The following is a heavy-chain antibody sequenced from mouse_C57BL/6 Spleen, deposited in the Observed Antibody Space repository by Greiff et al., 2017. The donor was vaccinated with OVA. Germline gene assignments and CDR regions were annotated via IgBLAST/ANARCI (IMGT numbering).Heavy chain of an antibody. J-gene: IGHJ2*01. CDR1: GFTFSSYA. D-gene: IGHD1-1*01. CDR3: ARDQITTVPHCDY. CDR2: ISDGGSYT. V-gene: IGHV5-4*01. Sequence: DVMLVESGGGLVKPGGSLKLSCAASGFTFSSYAMSWVRQTPEKRLEWVATISDGGSYTYYPDNVKGRFTISRDNAKNNLYLQMSHLKSEDTAMYYCARDQITTVPHCDYWGQGTTLTVSS.